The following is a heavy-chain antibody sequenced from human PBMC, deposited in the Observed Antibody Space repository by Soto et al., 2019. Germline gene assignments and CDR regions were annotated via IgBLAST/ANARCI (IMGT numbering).Heavy chain of an antibody. V-gene: IGHV4-30-2*01. Sequence: PSETLSLTCAVSGGSISSGGYSWSWIRQPPGKGLEWIGYIYHSGSTYYNPSLKSRVTISVDRSKNQFSLKLSSVTAADTAVYYCARGYYDSSGYTPSAIDYWGQGTLVTVSS. CDR3: ARGYYDSSGYTPSAIDY. CDR1: GGSISSGGYS. J-gene: IGHJ4*02. D-gene: IGHD3-22*01. CDR2: IYHSGST.